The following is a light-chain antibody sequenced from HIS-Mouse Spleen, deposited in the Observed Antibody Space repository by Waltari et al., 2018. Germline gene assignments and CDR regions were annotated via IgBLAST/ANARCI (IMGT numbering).Light chain of an antibody. CDR2: WAS. V-gene: IGKV4-1*01. CDR3: QQYYSTPT. CDR1: QSVLYSSNNKNY. J-gene: IGKJ4*01. Sequence: DIVMTQSPDSLAVSLGERATLNCTSSQSVLYSSNNKNYLAWYQQKPGQPPKLLIYWASTRESGVPDRFSGSGSGTDFTLTISSLQAEDVAVYYCQQYYSTPTFGGGTKVEIK.